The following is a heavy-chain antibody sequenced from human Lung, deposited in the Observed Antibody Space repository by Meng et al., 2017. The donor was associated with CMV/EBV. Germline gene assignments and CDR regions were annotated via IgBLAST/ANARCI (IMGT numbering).Heavy chain of an antibody. CDR2: IYSVGVTK. CDR3: AREPGRGAFDV. V-gene: IGHV3-74*01. J-gene: IGHJ3*01. D-gene: IGHD3-10*01. Sequence: GEXXKISCAVSGINVNTYWMHWVLQVPGKGLVWLSRIYSVGVTKRYADSVKGRLTISRDNTKNTLYLQMNGLRADDTAVYYCAREPGRGAFDVWGQGAMVTVSS. CDR1: GINVNTYW.